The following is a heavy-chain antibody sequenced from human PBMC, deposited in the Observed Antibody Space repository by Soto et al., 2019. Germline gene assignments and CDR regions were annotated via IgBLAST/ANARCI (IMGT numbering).Heavy chain of an antibody. Sequence: SETLSLTCTVSGGSISSYYWSWIRQPPGKGLEWIGYIYYSGGTNYNPSLKSRVTISVDTSKNQFSLKLSSVTAADTAVYYCARRLEYPIGYSEAYYYYMDVWGKGTTVTVSS. CDR1: GGSISSYY. J-gene: IGHJ6*03. D-gene: IGHD6-6*01. V-gene: IGHV4-59*08. CDR2: IYYSGGT. CDR3: ARRLEYPIGYSEAYYYYMDV.